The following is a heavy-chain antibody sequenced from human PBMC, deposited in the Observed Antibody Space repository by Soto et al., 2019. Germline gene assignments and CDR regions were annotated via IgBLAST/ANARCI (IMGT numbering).Heavy chain of an antibody. CDR1: GFTNISNY. V-gene: IGHV3-53*01. D-gene: IGHD2-2*01. CDR3: AKARAEGVLAAINY. J-gene: IGHJ4*02. Sequence: GGSLRLSCAASGFTNISNYMSWVRQAPGKGLEWLSVIYTDDSTYYADSVKGRFTISRDNSNNTLYVQMNSLRAEDTAVYYCAKARAEGVLAAINYWGQGTLVTVSS. CDR2: IYTDDST.